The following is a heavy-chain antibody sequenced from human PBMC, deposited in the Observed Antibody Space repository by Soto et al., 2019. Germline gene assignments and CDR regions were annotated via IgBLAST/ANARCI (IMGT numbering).Heavy chain of an antibody. CDR3: AGEQQLVVSPNFHY. CDR2: INPSGGST. D-gene: IGHD6-13*01. Sequence: QVQLVQSGAEVKKPGASVKVSCKASGYTFTSYYMHWVRQAPGQGLEWMGIINPSGGSTSYAQKFQGRVTMPTDTSTSTAYMDLGSRGSEDTAVYYCAGEQQLVVSPNFHYWGQGTLVTVSS. CDR1: GYTFTSYY. V-gene: IGHV1-46*03. J-gene: IGHJ4*02.